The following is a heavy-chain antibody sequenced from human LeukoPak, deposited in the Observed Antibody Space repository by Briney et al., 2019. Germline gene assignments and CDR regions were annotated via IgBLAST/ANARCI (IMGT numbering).Heavy chain of an antibody. CDR2: ISAYNGNT. D-gene: IGHD5-18*01. CDR1: GYTCTSYG. Sequence: ASVKVSCKASGYTCTSYGISWVRQAPGHGLEWMGWISAYNGNTNYAQKLQGRVTMTTDTSTSTAYMELRSLRSDDTAVYYCARAATDLKTGYSYGPDYWGQGTLVTVSS. V-gene: IGHV1-18*01. CDR3: ARAATDLKTGYSYGPDY. J-gene: IGHJ4*02.